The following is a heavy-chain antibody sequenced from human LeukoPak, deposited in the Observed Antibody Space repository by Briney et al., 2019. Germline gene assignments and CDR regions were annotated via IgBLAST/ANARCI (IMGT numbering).Heavy chain of an antibody. D-gene: IGHD6-6*01. Sequence: YMNWIRQPPGKGLEWIGSIYYSGSTYYNPSLKSRVTISVDTSKNQFSLKLSSVTAADTAVYYCARAIAARDYYYYMDVWGKGTTVTVSS. V-gene: IGHV4-39*07. J-gene: IGHJ6*03. CDR2: IYYSGST. CDR3: ARAIAARDYYYYMDV. CDR1: Y.